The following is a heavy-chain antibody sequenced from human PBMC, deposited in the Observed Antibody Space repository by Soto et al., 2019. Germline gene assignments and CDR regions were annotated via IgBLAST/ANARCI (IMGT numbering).Heavy chain of an antibody. CDR3: ARVPESTVTAHLDY. V-gene: IGHV3-23*01. Sequence: EVQLLESGGGLVQPGGSLRLSCAVSGFTFSDHAMSWVRRAPGKGLEWVSAMSGSGDNTYYADSVKGRFTISRDNSKNTLYLQMNGLRGEDTALYYCARVPESTVTAHLDYWGQGTLVTVSS. CDR1: GFTFSDHA. CDR2: MSGSGDNT. D-gene: IGHD4-17*01. J-gene: IGHJ4*02.